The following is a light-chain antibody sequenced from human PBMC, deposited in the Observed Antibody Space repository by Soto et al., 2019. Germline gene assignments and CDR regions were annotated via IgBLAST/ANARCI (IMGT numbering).Light chain of an antibody. CDR1: QSISSY. CDR2: AAS. J-gene: IGKJ4*01. CDR3: QQSYSGPLT. V-gene: IGKV1-39*01. Sequence: DIQMTQSPSSLSSSVVDRVTITCCASQSISSYLHWYQQNPGKAPKVLIYAASSLHSGVPSRFSGIGSGTDFTLSISSLQPEDFATYYCQQSYSGPLTFGGGTKVDIK.